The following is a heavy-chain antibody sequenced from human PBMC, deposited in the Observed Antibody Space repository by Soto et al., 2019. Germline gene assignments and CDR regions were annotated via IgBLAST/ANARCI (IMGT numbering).Heavy chain of an antibody. CDR2: IIPIRGIA. CDR3: ARDPATVVTPSFDY. J-gene: IGHJ4*02. D-gene: IGHD4-17*01. Sequence: QVQLVQSGAEVKKPGSSVKVSCKASGGTFSSYTISWVRQAPGQGLEWMGRIIPIRGIANYAQKYQGRVTITADKSTSTAYMGLSSLRSEDTAVYYCARDPATVVTPSFDYWGQGTLVTVSS. V-gene: IGHV1-69*08. CDR1: GGTFSSYT.